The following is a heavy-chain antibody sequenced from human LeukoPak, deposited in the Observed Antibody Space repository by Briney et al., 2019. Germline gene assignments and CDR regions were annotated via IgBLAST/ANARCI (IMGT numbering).Heavy chain of an antibody. Sequence: GASVKVSCKASGYTFTSYDTNWVRQATGQGLEWMGWMNPNSGNTGYAQKFQGRVTMTRNTSISTAYMELSSLRSEDTAVYYCARGRRDYYGSSGYYEADYWGQGTLVTVSS. J-gene: IGHJ4*02. CDR2: MNPNSGNT. V-gene: IGHV1-8*01. D-gene: IGHD3-22*01. CDR3: ARGRRDYYGSSGYYEADY. CDR1: GYTFTSYD.